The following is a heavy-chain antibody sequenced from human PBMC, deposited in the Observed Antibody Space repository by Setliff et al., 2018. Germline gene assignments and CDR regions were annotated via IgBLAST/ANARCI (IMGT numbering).Heavy chain of an antibody. J-gene: IGHJ4*02. D-gene: IGHD6-19*01. V-gene: IGHV1-18*04. CDR1: GYTFSTHG. CDR2: IGLYSGET. CDR3: ARARIAVAGSDLDY. Sequence: ASVKVSCKASGYTFSTHGISWVRQAPGRGLEWLAWIGLYSGETNFALNIRDRLTLTTDISTTTVYMELRGLASDDTAVYYCARARIAVAGSDLDYWGQGTLVTVSS.